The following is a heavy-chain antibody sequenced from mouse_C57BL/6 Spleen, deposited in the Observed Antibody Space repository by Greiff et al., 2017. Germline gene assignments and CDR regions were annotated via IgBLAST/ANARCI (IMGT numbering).Heavy chain of an antibody. CDR3: AGDRDGYYYFDV. D-gene: IGHD2-3*01. J-gene: IGHJ1*03. V-gene: IGHV12-3*01. CDR1: GFPITSGYY. Sequence: QVQLKQSGPGLVKPSQSLFLSCSITGFPITSGYYWIWIRQSPGKPLEWMGYITHSGETFYNPSLQSPISITRETSKNQFFLHLNSVTTEDTAMYYCAGDRDGYYYFDVWGTGTTVTVSS. CDR2: ITHSGET.